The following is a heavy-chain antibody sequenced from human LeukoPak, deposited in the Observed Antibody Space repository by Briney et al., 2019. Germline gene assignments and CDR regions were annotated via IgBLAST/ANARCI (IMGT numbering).Heavy chain of an antibody. CDR3: AMSLPLYVAYYYGSGQDRDFDY. D-gene: IGHD3-10*01. J-gene: IGHJ4*02. CDR1: GFTFSSYA. CDR2: ISGSGGST. V-gene: IGHV3-23*01. Sequence: PGGSLRLSCAASGFTFSSYAMSRVRQAPGKGLEWVSAISGSGGSTYYADSVKGRFTISRDNSKNTLYLQMNSLRAEDTAVYYCAMSLPLYVAYYYGSGQDRDFDYWGQGTLVTVSS.